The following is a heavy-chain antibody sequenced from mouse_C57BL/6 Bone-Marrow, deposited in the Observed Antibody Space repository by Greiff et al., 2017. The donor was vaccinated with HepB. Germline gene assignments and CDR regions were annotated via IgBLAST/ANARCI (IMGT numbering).Heavy chain of an antibody. D-gene: IGHD3-2*02. CDR2: IDPENGDT. CDR3: TITSDSSGYVGY. CDR1: GFNIKDDY. J-gene: IGHJ2*01. V-gene: IGHV14-4*01. Sequence: EVQLKESGAELVRPGASVKLSCTASGFNIKDDYMHWVKQRPEQGLEWIGWIDPENGDTEYASKFQGKATITADTSSNTAYLQLSSLTSEDTAVYYCTITSDSSGYVGYWGQGTTLTVSS.